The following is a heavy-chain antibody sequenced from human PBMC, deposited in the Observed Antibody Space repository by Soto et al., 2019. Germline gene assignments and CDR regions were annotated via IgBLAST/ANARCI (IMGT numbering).Heavy chain of an antibody. V-gene: IGHV1-18*01. J-gene: IGHJ6*02. CDR1: GYTFTSYG. D-gene: IGHD2-15*01. CDR2: ISAYNGNT. CDR3: ARDLGVVVAATRGYYGMDV. Sequence: VASVKVSCKASGYTFTSYGISWVRQAPGQGLEWMGWISAYNGNTNYAQKLQGRVTMTTDTSTSTAYMELRSLRSDDTAVYYCARDLGVVVAATRGYYGMDVWGQGTTVTVSS.